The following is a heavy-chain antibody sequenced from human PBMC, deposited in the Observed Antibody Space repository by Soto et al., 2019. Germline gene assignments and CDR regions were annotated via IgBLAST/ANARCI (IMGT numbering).Heavy chain of an antibody. CDR2: INPNSGGT. CDR3: ARATVVTGGGDFDI. D-gene: IGHD2-15*01. V-gene: IGHV1-2*04. Sequence: ASVKVSCKASGYTFTGYYMHWVRQAPGQGLEWMGWINPNSGGTNYAQKFQGWVTMTRDTSISTAYMELSRLRSDDTAVYYCARATVVTGGGDFDIWGEGIMVTV. J-gene: IGHJ3*02. CDR1: GYTFTGYY.